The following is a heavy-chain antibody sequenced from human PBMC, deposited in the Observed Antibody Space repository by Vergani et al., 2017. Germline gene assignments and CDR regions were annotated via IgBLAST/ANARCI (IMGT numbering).Heavy chain of an antibody. Sequence: QLQLQESGPGLVKPSATLSLTCSVSGASIRSSNYYWGWIRQPPGKGLEWIASIYYSGSTYYNPSLKSRVTISVDTSKNQFSLKLSSVTAADTAIYFCARRSGGYYSGGKVHPLRTAFDVWGHGTVVTVSS. V-gene: IGHV4-39*01. J-gene: IGHJ3*01. CDR3: ARRSGGYYSGGKVHPLRTAFDV. D-gene: IGHD2-15*01. CDR1: GASIRSSNYY. CDR2: IYYSGST.